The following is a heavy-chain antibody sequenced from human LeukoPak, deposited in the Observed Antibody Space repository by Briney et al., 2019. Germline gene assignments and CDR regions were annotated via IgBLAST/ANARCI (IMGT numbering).Heavy chain of an antibody. CDR3: ARDHYGGNSDY. CDR2: INTDGSST. J-gene: IGHJ4*02. Sequence: PGGSLRLSCAASGFSFSSYWMHWVRQAPGKGLLWVSRINTDGSSTYYADSMKGRFTISRDNAKNTLYLQMNSLRAEDTAVYYCARDHYGGNSDYWGQGTLVTVSS. D-gene: IGHD4-23*01. CDR1: GFSFSSYW. V-gene: IGHV3-74*01.